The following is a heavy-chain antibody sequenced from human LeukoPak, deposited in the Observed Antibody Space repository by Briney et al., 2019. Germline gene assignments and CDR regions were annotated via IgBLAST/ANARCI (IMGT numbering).Heavy chain of an antibody. J-gene: IGHJ4*02. D-gene: IGHD5-18*01. CDR3: ARDPDSYGYGDY. V-gene: IGHV1-69*05. Sequence: ASVKVSCKASGGTFSSYAISWVRQAPGQGLEWMGGIIPIFGTANYAQKFQGRVTITTDESTSTACMELSSLRSEDTAVYYCARDPDSYGYGDYWGQGTLVTVSS. CDR2: IIPIFGTA. CDR1: GGTFSSYA.